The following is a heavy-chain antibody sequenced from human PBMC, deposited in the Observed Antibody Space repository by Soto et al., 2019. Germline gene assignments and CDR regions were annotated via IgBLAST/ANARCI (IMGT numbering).Heavy chain of an antibody. CDR1: GGTFSSYA. CDR2: IIPIFGTA. J-gene: IGHJ6*02. V-gene: IGHV1-69*01. Sequence: QVQLVQSGAEVKKPGSSVKVSCKASGGTFSSYAISWVRQAPGQGLEWMGGIIPIFGTANYAQKFRGRVTITADQSTSTAYMELSSVRSEDTAVYYCARADPESGELFLYYYYGMDVWGQGTTVTVSS. CDR3: ARADPESGELFLYYYYGMDV. D-gene: IGHD3-10*01.